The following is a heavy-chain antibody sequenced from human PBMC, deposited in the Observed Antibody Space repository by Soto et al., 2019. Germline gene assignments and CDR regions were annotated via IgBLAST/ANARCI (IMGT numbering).Heavy chain of an antibody. CDR1: GYTFTSYG. J-gene: IGHJ4*01. Sequence: ASLKVSCKASGYTFTSYGISWVRQAPGQGLEWMGWISAYNGNTNYAQKLQGRVTMTTDTSTSTAYMELRSLRSDATAVYYCASGEYRTYCPFDTRGQRSVLPISS. CDR2: ISAYNGNT. V-gene: IGHV1-18*01. CDR3: ASGEYRTYCPFDT. D-gene: IGHD4-4*01.